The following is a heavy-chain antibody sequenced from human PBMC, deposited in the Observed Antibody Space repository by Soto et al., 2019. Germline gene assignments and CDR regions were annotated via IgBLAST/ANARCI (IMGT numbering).Heavy chain of an antibody. V-gene: IGHV3-30-3*01. CDR2: ISYDGINK. CDR3: ERPREQLVPGYFDY. Sequence: QVQLVESGGGLVQPGRSLTLSCAASGFTFSSYAMYWVRQAPGKGLEWVAVISYDGINKYYADSVKGRFTISRDNSKNTLYLQMNSLRGEDTAVYYCERPREQLVPGYFDYWGQVPLVTVSS. D-gene: IGHD6-6*01. CDR1: GFTFSSYA. J-gene: IGHJ4*02.